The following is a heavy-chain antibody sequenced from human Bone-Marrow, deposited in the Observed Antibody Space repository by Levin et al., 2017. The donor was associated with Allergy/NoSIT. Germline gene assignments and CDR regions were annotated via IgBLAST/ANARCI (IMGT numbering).Heavy chain of an antibody. D-gene: IGHD5-18*01. CDR2: ISGSSSHT. CDR3: AISMIQSWSAFDY. Sequence: GGSLRLSCAASGFTFSDYYMSWIRQAPGKGPEWVSHISGSSSHTNYADSVKGRFTISRDNAKNSLYLQMNSLRAEDTAIYYCAISMIQSWSAFDYWGQGTLVTVSS. CDR1: GFTFSDYY. V-gene: IGHV3-11*03. J-gene: IGHJ4*02.